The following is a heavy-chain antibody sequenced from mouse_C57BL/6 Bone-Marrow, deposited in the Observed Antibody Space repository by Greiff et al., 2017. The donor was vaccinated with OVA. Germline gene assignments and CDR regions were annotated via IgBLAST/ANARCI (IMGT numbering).Heavy chain of an antibody. J-gene: IGHJ3*01. Sequence: QVQLKQPGAELVKPGASVKLSCKASGYTFTSYWMQWVKQRPGQGLEWIGEIDPSDSYTNYNQKFKGKATLTVDTSSSTAYMQLSSLTSEDSAVYYCAPNFFVYWGQGTLVTVSA. CDR2: IDPSDSYT. CDR3: APNFFVY. CDR1: GYTFTSYW. D-gene: IGHD4-1*01. V-gene: IGHV1-50*01.